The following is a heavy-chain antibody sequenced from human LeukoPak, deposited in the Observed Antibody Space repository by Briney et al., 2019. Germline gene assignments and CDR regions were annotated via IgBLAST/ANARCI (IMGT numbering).Heavy chain of an antibody. J-gene: IGHJ3*02. D-gene: IGHD2-15*01. Sequence: ASVKVSCKASGYTFTSYYMHWVRQAPGQGLEWMGIINPSGGSTSYAQKFQGRVTMTRDMSTSTVYMELSSLRSEDTAVYYCAWGYCSGGSCYSDAFDIWGQGTMVTVSS. CDR3: AWGYCSGGSCYSDAFDI. V-gene: IGHV1-46*01. CDR1: GYTFTSYY. CDR2: INPSGGST.